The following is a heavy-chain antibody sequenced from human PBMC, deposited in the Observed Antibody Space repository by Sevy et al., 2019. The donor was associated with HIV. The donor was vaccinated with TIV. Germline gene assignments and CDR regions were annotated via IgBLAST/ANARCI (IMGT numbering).Heavy chain of an antibody. CDR3: AKDINRGCDGVNCYSYYYYFYGLDV. J-gene: IGHJ6*02. D-gene: IGHD2-21*01. CDR2: ISWNSRNI. Sequence: GGSLRLSCAASGFPFNDHAMHWVRLVPGKGLEWVSVISWNSRNIGYADSVKGRFTISRDNTRHSVYLEMHSLRPEDTASYYCAKDINRGCDGVNCYSYYYYFYGLDVWGQGTTVTVSS. CDR1: GFPFNDHA. V-gene: IGHV3-9*01.